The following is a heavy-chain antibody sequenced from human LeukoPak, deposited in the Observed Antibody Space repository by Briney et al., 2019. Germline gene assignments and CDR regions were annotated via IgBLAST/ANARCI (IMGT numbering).Heavy chain of an antibody. CDR3: VRGPYCSGGSCYGHFDY. D-gene: IGHD2-15*01. CDR1: GFIFSSYA. Sequence: GGSLRLSCAASGFIFSSYALSWVRQAPGRGLEWVSSISGSGGSTYYTNSVKGRFTISRENAKNSLYLQMNSLRVGDTAVYYCVRGPYCSGGSCYGHFDYWGQGTLVTASS. V-gene: IGHV3-23*01. CDR2: ISGSGGST. J-gene: IGHJ4*02.